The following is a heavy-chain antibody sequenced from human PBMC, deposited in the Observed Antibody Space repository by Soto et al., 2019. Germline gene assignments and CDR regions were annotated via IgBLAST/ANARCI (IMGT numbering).Heavy chain of an antibody. CDR1: GVPFSSYA. Sequence: QVQLVQSGAEVKNPGSSVKVSCTASGVPFSSYAISWVRQAPGQGLEWMGGIIPIFGPANYAHKFQGRVTITADESTSTTYMELSSLRSEDTAVYYCERRGTTDVAYWCQGAMVTVSS. J-gene: IGHJ4*02. CDR3: ERRGTTDVAY. D-gene: IGHD4-17*01. V-gene: IGHV1-69*01. CDR2: IIPIFGPA.